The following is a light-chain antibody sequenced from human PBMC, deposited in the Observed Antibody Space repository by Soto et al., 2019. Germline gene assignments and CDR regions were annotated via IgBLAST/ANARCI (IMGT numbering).Light chain of an antibody. V-gene: IGKV3-20*01. Sequence: EIVLTQSPGTLSLSPGERATLSCRASQSVNSRFLAWYQQKPGQAPRLLMYGASSRATGIPDRFSGTGSGTDFTLTISRLEPEDSAVYYCQQYGTSPWTFGQGTKVEIK. CDR3: QQYGTSPWT. CDR2: GAS. J-gene: IGKJ1*01. CDR1: QSVNSRF.